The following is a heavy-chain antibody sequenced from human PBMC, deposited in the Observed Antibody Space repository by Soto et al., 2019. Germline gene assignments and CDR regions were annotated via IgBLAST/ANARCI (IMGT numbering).Heavy chain of an antibody. V-gene: IGHV3-23*01. CDR3: AKGGHFSFFDY. J-gene: IGHJ4*02. Sequence: GGSLRLSCAASGLTFRNYAMTWVRQAPGKGPEWVSTVSGKGDETFYADSVKGRFTISRDNSKDTVYLLMNSLRVEDTAVYYCAKGGHFSFFDYWGQGTLVTVSS. CDR2: VSGKGDET. CDR1: GLTFRNYA.